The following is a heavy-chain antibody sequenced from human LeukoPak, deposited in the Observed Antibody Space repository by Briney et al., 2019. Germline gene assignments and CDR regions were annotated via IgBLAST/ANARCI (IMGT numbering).Heavy chain of an antibody. Sequence: GGSLRLSCAASGFTFSSYSMNWVRQAPGKGLEGVSSISSGSNFIYYADSVRGRFTISRDNSKNSLYLQMNSLRAEDTAVYYCARFHCSSSSCSASRYYYYYMDVWGKGTTVTVSS. CDR1: GFTFSSYS. CDR3: ARFHCSSSSCSASRYYYYYMDV. D-gene: IGHD2-2*01. J-gene: IGHJ6*03. CDR2: ISSGSNFI. V-gene: IGHV3-21*01.